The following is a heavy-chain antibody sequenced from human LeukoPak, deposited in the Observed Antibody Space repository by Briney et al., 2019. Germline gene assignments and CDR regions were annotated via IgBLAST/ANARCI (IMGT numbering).Heavy chain of an antibody. J-gene: IGHJ6*03. Sequence: SETLSLTCAVYGGSFSGYYWSWIRQPPGKGLEWIGEINHSGSTNYNPSLKSRVAISVDTSKNQFSLKLSSVTAADTAVYYCARHGRGYSGYALDYYYYYMDVWGKGTTVTVSS. V-gene: IGHV4-34*01. CDR3: ARHGRGYSGYALDYYYYYMDV. D-gene: IGHD5-12*01. CDR2: INHSGST. CDR1: GGSFSGYY.